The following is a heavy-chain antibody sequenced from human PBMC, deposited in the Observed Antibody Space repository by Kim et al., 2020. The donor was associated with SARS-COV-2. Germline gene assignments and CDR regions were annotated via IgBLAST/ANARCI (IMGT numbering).Heavy chain of an antibody. CDR3: ARERYYSSSWYWDYFDY. V-gene: IGHV3-30*04. CDR1: GFTFSSYA. CDR2: ISYVGSNK. J-gene: IGHJ4*01. Sequence: GGSLRLSCAASGFTFSSYAMHWVRQAPGKGLEWVAVISYVGSNKYYADSVKGRFTISRDNSKNTLYLQMNSLRAEDTAVYYCARERYYSSSWYWDYFDY. D-gene: IGHD6-13*01.